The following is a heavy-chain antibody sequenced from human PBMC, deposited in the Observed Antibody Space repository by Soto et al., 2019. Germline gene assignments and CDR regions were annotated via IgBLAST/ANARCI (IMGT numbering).Heavy chain of an antibody. V-gene: IGHV4-59*01. D-gene: IGHD6-13*01. CDR3: ARYLGPAAGDNWFDP. CDR1: GGSISSYY. Sequence: SETLSLTCTVSGGSISSYYWSWIRQPPGKGLEWIGYIYYSGSTNYNPSLKSRVTISVDTSKNQFSLKLSPVTAADTAVYYCARYLGPAAGDNWFDPWGQGTLVTVSS. CDR2: IYYSGST. J-gene: IGHJ5*02.